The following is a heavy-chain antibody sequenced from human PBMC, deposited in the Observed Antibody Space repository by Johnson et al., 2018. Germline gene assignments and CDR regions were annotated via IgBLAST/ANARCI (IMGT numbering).Heavy chain of an antibody. D-gene: IGHD5-24*01. Sequence: VQLVQSGGGLVQPGGSLRLSCAASGFTFSSYWMSWVRQAPGKGLEWVANIKQDGSEKYDVDSVKGRFTISRANAKNSLYLQMNSLRAGDTAVYYWSRDQEGCRDGYPAFDIWGQGTMVTVSS. V-gene: IGHV3-7*03. CDR3: SRDQEGCRDGYPAFDI. CDR1: GFTFSSYW. CDR2: IKQDGSEK. J-gene: IGHJ3*02.